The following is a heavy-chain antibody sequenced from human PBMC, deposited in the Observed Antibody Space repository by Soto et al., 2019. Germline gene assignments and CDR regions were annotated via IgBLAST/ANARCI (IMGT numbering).Heavy chain of an antibody. Sequence: GGSLRLSCAASGFTFSSYSMNWVRQAPGKGLEWVSSISSSSSYIYYADSVKGRFTISRDNAKNSLYLQMNSLRAEDTAVYYCARSTNELREFDYWGQGTLVTVSS. V-gene: IGHV3-21*01. CDR1: GFTFSSYS. J-gene: IGHJ4*02. CDR3: ARSTNELREFDY. CDR2: ISSSSSYI. D-gene: IGHD1-1*01.